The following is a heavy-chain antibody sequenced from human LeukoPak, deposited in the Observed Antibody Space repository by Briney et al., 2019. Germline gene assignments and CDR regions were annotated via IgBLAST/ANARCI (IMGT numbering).Heavy chain of an antibody. V-gene: IGHV3-74*01. CDR2: INFDGSST. CDR1: GFTFSSHW. D-gene: IGHD3-10*01. J-gene: IGHJ6*02. Sequence: GGSLRLSCTASGFTFSSHWMHWVRRAPGKGLVWVSRINFDGSSTNYADSVKGRFTISRDNAKDTLYLQMNNLRAEDTAVYYCAKDPRMYYYGSGSRMDVWGQGTTVTVSS. CDR3: AKDPRMYYYGSGSRMDV.